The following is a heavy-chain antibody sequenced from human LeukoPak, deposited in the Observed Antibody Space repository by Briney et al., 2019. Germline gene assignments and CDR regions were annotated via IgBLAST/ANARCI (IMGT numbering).Heavy chain of an antibody. D-gene: IGHD3-22*01. J-gene: IGHJ1*01. CDR2: ITTSGTYI. Sequence: GGSLRLSCAASGFTFTRFNMNWVRQAPGKGLELVSSITTSGTYIYYADSVKGRFTISRDNSKNTLYLQMNSLRAEDTAVYYCAREGYDSSGYYYGDGYFQHWGQGTLVTVSS. CDR1: GFTFTRFN. V-gene: IGHV3-21*01. CDR3: AREGYDSSGYYYGDGYFQH.